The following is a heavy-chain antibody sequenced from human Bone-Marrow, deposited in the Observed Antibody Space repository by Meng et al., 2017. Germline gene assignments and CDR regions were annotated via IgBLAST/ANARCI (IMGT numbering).Heavy chain of an antibody. CDR3: AILEGG. CDR2: ISPHDGGT. Sequence: QVQRVQSGTEGKEPGASVNVSCKTSGYNVIGYCVDRGRRAPGQGLQWVGWISPHDGGTNYAHEFLGRVTVTRDMSTSTVYMDMRRLTYDDTAIYYCAILEGGWGQGTLVTVSS. CDR1: GYNVIGYC. D-gene: IGHD3-3*01. V-gene: IGHV1-2*07. J-gene: IGHJ4*02.